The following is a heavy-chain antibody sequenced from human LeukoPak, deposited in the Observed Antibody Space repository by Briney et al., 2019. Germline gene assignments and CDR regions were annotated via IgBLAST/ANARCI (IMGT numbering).Heavy chain of an antibody. CDR3: AKTKGDYDFWSGYTPYFFDY. D-gene: IGHD3-3*01. CDR1: GFTFSSYW. V-gene: IGHV3-7*01. CDR2: IKQDGSEK. J-gene: IGHJ4*02. Sequence: GGSLRLSCAASGFTFSSYWMSWVRQAPGKGLEWVANIKQDGSEKYYVDSAKGRFTISRDSARNSLYLQMNSLRAEDTAVYYCAKTKGDYDFWSGYTPYFFDYWGQGTLVTVSS.